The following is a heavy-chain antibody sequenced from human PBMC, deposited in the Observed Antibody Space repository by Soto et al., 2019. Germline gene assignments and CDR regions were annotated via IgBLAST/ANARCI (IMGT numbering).Heavy chain of an antibody. D-gene: IGHD5-12*01. V-gene: IGHV4-4*07. CDR1: GGSINTFY. Sequence: ETLSLTCTVSGGSINTFYWSWVRQPAGKGLEWIGRIFSSGSTSFNPSLESRVAMSVDTSKNHFSLNLSSVTAADMAVYYCAREGSYSAYNFAHGIQLWSFDFWGQGALVTVSS. CDR2: IFSSGST. CDR3: AREGSYSAYNFAHGIQLWSFDF. J-gene: IGHJ4*02.